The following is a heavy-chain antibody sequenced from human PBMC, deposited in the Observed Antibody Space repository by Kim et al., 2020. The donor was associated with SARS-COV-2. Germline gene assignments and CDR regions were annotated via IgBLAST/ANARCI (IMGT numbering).Heavy chain of an antibody. Sequence: SQSLKSRVTMSVDTSKNQFSLTVSSVTAADSAVYYCARRGRAAGATRYFDYWGQGILVTVSS. V-gene: IGHV4-39*01. CDR3: ARRGRAAGATRYFDY. J-gene: IGHJ4*02. D-gene: IGHD1-26*01.